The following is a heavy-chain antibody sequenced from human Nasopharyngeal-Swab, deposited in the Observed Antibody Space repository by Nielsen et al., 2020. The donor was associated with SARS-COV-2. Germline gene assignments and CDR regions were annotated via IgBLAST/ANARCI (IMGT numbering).Heavy chain of an antibody. CDR3: ARDYYDNYDSDY. CDR1: GYTFTDYY. J-gene: IGHJ4*02. Sequence: ASVKVSCKTSGYTFTDYYIHWLHQVPGQGLEWVGCINPDSGDTKYAQKFQGRVTVTSDRSRSTAYIELSRLRSDDTAVYYCARDYYDNYDSDYWGQGTLVTVSS. CDR2: INPDSGDT. V-gene: IGHV1-2*02. D-gene: IGHD3-22*01.